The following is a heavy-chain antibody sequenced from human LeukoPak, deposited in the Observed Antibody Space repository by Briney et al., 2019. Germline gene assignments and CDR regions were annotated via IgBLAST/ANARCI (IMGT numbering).Heavy chain of an antibody. V-gene: IGHV4-30-4*01. J-gene: IGHJ5*02. CDR2: IYYSGSS. CDR3: ARLGLGDEACWFDP. Sequence: SETLSLTCTVSGGSISSGDYYWSWIRHPPGKGLEWIGYIYYSGSSYYIPSLKSRVTMSVDTSKNQFSLRLSSVTAADTAVYYCARLGLGDEACWFDPWGQGTLVTVSS. CDR1: GGSISSGDYY. D-gene: IGHD3-10*01.